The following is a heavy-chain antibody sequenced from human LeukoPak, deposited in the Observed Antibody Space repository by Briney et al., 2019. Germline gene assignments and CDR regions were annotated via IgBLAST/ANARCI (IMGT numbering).Heavy chain of an antibody. V-gene: IGHV4-59*01. Sequence: PSETLSLTCSVSGGSISSYYWSWLRQPPGKGLEWVGYINYSGSTKYNPSLKSRVTISVDTSKNQFSLKLSSVTAADTAVYYCARVGNIVVGDYYYMDVWGKGTTVTVSS. CDR2: INYSGST. CDR3: ARVGNIVVGDYYYMDV. CDR1: GGSISSYY. J-gene: IGHJ6*03. D-gene: IGHD2-2*01.